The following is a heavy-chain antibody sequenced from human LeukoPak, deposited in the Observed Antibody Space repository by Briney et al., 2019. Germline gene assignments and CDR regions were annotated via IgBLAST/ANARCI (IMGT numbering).Heavy chain of an antibody. CDR3: ARGEGIGDLDY. CDR2: ISYDGANY. V-gene: IGHV3-30-3*01. Sequence: GGSLRLSCAASGFRFSSFAMHWVRQAPGKGLEWLTYISYDGANYHYRDSVRGRFTISRDNSKKTLYLQMDSLTTEDTGVYYCARGEGIGDLDYWGQGTLVTVSS. CDR1: GFRFSSFA. D-gene: IGHD3-10*01. J-gene: IGHJ4*02.